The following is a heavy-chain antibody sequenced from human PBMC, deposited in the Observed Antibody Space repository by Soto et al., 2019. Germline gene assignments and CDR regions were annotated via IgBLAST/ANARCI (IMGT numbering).Heavy chain of an antibody. J-gene: IGHJ4*02. CDR2: INPSGGST. Sequence: SVKVSCTASGYPFSSYAMHWVRQAPGQGLEWMGIINPSGGSTSYAQKFQGRVTMTRDTSTSTVYMELSSLRSEDTAVYYCARAPHSSGLFDYWGQGTLVTVSS. CDR3: ARAPHSSGLFDY. CDR1: GYPFSSYA. D-gene: IGHD3-22*01. V-gene: IGHV1-46*01.